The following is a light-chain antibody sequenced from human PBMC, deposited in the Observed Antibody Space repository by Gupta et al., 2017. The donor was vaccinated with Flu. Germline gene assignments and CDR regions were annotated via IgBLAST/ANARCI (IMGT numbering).Light chain of an antibody. V-gene: IGLV2-11*01. J-gene: IGLJ3*02. CDR1: NIALIVYKY. CDR3: SSSEGTYNWL. Sequence: QHALPQPRPASGSPGPSVTTFCSSTNIALIVYKYVSWYLQHPGHAPQLLVYDVNRRPSGVPHLFSGSTSGNTASLTSSGLQAEDDAYYFCSSSEGTYNWLFGGGTKLTVL. CDR2: DVN.